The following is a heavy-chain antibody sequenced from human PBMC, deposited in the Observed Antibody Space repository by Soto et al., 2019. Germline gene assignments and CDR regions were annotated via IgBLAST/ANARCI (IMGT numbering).Heavy chain of an antibody. V-gene: IGHV4-4*02. CDR3: ARGGYDYGDYNWFDP. CDR2: IYHSGST. D-gene: IGHD4-17*01. CDR1: SGSISSSNW. J-gene: IGHJ5*02. Sequence: QMQLQESGPGLVKPSGTLSLTCAVSSGSISSSNWWSWVRQPPGKGLEWIGEIYHSGSTNYNPSLKSRVTISVDKSKNQFSLKLSSVTAADTAVYYCARGGYDYGDYNWFDPWGQGTLVTVSS.